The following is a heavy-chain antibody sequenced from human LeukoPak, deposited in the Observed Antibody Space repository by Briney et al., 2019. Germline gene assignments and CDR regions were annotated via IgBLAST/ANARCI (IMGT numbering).Heavy chain of an antibody. V-gene: IGHV3-66*02. CDR3: ARDRRHSSGWYGGFDY. D-gene: IGHD6-19*01. CDR1: GFTVSSNY. Sequence: GGSLRLSCAASGFTVSSNYMSWVRQAPGKGLEWVSVIYSGGSTYYADSVKGRFTISRDNSKNTLYLQMNSLRAEDTAAYYCARDRRHSSGWYGGFDYWGQGTLVTVSS. CDR2: IYSGGST. J-gene: IGHJ4*02.